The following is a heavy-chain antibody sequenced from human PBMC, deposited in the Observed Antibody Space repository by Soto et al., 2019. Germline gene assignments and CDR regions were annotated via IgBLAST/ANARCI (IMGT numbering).Heavy chain of an antibody. CDR3: ARVFGFLEWSHTPLGI. Sequence: SETLSLTCAVYGGSFSAYYWSWIRQPPGKGLEWIGEINHSGGTSYNPSLKSRVTISVDTSKSQFSLKLTSVTAADRAVYYCARVFGFLEWSHTPLGIWGQGTMVTVSS. V-gene: IGHV4-34*01. D-gene: IGHD3-3*01. CDR1: GGSFSAYY. CDR2: INHSGGT. J-gene: IGHJ3*02.